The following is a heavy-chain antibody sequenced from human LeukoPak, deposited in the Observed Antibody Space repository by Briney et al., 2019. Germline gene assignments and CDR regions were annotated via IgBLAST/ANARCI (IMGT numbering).Heavy chain of an antibody. J-gene: IGHJ4*02. CDR2: INHDGSEN. Sequence: PAGTLRLSCAASDCMISYYWKTWVRQAPGGGLEWVATINHDGSENYYLDSLKGRFTISRDNARKILYLQMNSLRIEDKAVYYCARKRSGHCSGVSCFRPDYWVEGTLVTVHS. CDR3: ARKRSGHCSGVSCFRPDY. D-gene: IGHD2-15*01. CDR1: DCMISYYW. V-gene: IGHV3-7*01.